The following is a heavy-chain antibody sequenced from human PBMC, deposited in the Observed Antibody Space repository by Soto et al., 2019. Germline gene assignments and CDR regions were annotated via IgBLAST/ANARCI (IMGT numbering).Heavy chain of an antibody. CDR1: GGSISTNDW. Sequence: QVQLQESGPGLVKPSGTLSLTCTVSGGSISTNDWWSWVRQPPGKGLEWIGEIYHSGITNYNPSQKRRATMSVDESKKPISLMLTSVTAADTAMYYCARDAPMPGETDRFDYWGQGTLVTVSS. CDR3: ARDAPMPGETDRFDY. D-gene: IGHD2-2*01. V-gene: IGHV4-4*02. J-gene: IGHJ4*02. CDR2: IYHSGIT.